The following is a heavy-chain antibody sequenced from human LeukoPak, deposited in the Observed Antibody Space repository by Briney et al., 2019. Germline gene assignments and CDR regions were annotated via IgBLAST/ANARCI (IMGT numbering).Heavy chain of an antibody. CDR2: INPNSGGT. CDR1: GGTFSSYA. Sequence: ASVKVSCKASGGTFSSYAISWVRQAPGQGLEWMGWINPNSGGTNYAQKFQGRVTMTRDTSISTAYMELSRLRSDDTAVYYCAREGGDWGQGTLVTVSS. J-gene: IGHJ4*02. CDR3: AREGGD. D-gene: IGHD1-26*01. V-gene: IGHV1-2*02.